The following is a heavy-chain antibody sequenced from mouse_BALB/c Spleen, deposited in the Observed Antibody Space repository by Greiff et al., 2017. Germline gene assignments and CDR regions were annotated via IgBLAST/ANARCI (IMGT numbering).Heavy chain of an antibody. J-gene: IGHJ2*01. CDR2: INPSSGYT. Sequence: VQVVESGAELARPGASVKMSCKASGYTFTSYTMHWVKQRPGQGLEWIGYINPSSGYTNYNQKFKDKATLTADKSSSTAYMQLSSLTSEDSAVYYCAREWDYRYEDYWGQGTTLTVSS. D-gene: IGHD2-14*01. CDR1: GYTFTSYT. CDR3: AREWDYRYEDY. V-gene: IGHV1-4*01.